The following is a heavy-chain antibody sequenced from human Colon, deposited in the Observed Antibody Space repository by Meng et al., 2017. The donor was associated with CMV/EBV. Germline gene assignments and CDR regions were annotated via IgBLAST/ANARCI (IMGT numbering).Heavy chain of an antibody. V-gene: IGHV4-30-4*08. D-gene: IGHD3-22*01. CDR1: GGSVGGGDYY. CDR3: AGVNLTISAITTAD. Sequence: QAQLQESGPGPAKPSKTLSLTCTVSGGSVGGGDYYWSWIRQPPGKGLEWIGYIYYSGSTYYNPSLKSRVTISVDTSKNQFSLKLSSVTAADTAVYYCAGVNLTISAITTADWGQGTLVTVSS. CDR2: IYYSGST. J-gene: IGHJ4*02.